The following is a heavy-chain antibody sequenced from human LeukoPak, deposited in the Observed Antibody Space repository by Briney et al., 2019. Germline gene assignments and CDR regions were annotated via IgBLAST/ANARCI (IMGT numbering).Heavy chain of an antibody. J-gene: IGHJ5*02. CDR3: ARERDSSGYSPLDP. Sequence: ASVKVSCKASGYTFTGYYIHWVRQAPGQGLEWMGWIIPNSGATRYSQKFQGRVTMTRDMSISTAYMDLSRLTSDDTAVYYCARERDSSGYSPLDPWGQGTLVTVSP. CDR2: IIPNSGAT. D-gene: IGHD3-22*01. CDR1: GYTFTGYY. V-gene: IGHV1-2*02.